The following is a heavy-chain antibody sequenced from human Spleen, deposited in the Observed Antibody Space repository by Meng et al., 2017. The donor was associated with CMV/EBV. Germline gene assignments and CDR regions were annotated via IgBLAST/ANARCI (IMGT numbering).Heavy chain of an antibody. CDR1: GYTFAGYF. Sequence: ASVKVSCKASGYTFAGYFLHWVRQAPGQGLEWMGWINPNTGGTNYAQKFQGRITMTRDTSISTAYMELSSLKSDDTAVYYCARTEPVKLYYDVWSGYSMGLDVWGLGATVTVSS. CDR2: INPNTGGT. J-gene: IGHJ6*02. CDR3: ARTEPVKLYYDVWSGYSMGLDV. V-gene: IGHV1-2*02. D-gene: IGHD3-3*01.